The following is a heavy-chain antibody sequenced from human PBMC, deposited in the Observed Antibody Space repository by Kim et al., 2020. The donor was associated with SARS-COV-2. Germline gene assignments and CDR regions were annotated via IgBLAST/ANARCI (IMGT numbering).Heavy chain of an antibody. CDR2: ISSSSSYT. CDR3: ARDLLIVGGDYWFDP. CDR1: GFTFSDYY. J-gene: IGHJ5*02. Sequence: GGSLRLSCAASGFTFSDYYMSWIRQAPGKGLEWVSYISSSSSYTNYADSVKGRFTISRDNAKNSLYLQMNSLRAEDTAVYYCARDLLIVGGDYWFDPWGQGTLVTVSS. D-gene: IGHD1-26*01. V-gene: IGHV3-11*06.